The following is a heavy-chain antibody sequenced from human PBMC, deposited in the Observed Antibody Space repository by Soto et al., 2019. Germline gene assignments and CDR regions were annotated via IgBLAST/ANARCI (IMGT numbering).Heavy chain of an antibody. Sequence: QITLKEAGPTLVKPTETLTLTCTFSGFSFTTTRMGVGWTRQPPGKALEWLAIIYWDGESRYNPLLRRRLTPTADTSKNQVVLTMTNMDPKDTATSYCAHRDSTGTTTYFDSWGQGIPVTVAS. D-gene: IGHD1-1*01. J-gene: IGHJ4*02. CDR3: AHRDSTGTTTYFDS. CDR1: GFSFTTTRMG. V-gene: IGHV2-5*02. CDR2: IYWDGES.